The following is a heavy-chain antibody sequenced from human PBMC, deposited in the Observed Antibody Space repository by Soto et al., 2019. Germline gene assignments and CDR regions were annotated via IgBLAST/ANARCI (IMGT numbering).Heavy chain of an antibody. J-gene: IGHJ5*02. V-gene: IGHV3-11*01. D-gene: IGHD1-7*01. CDR3: GRVDWNSWGISS. CDR2: INPTEATT. Sequence: VQLVESGGGLVKPGGSLRLSCAASGFKFSDDYMSWLRQAPGKGLEWISYINPTEATTFYTDSVRGRFTVYRDNARQLMFLQMDSLRADDTAVYYCGRVDWNSWGISSWGQGTLVTVSS. CDR1: GFKFSDDY.